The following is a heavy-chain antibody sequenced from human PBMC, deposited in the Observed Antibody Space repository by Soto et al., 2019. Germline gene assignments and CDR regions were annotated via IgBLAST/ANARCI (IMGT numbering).Heavy chain of an antibody. CDR1: GFTFSSYG. Sequence: GGSLRLSCAASGFTFSSYGMHWVRQAPGKGLEWVAVISYDGSNKYYADSVKGRFTISRDNSKNTLYLQMNSLRAEDTAVYYCANGFFRGYDYVRDYYYYMDVWGKGTTVTVSS. V-gene: IGHV3-30*18. J-gene: IGHJ6*03. CDR2: ISYDGSNK. CDR3: ANGFFRGYDYVRDYYYYMDV. D-gene: IGHD5-12*01.